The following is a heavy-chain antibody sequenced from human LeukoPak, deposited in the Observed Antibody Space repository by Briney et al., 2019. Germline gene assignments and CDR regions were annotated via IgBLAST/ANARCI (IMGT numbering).Heavy chain of an antibody. CDR2: ITPIFGTA. V-gene: IGHV1-69*13. Sequence: GASVKVSCKASGGTFSSYAISWVRQAPGQGLEWMGGITPIFGTANYAQKFQGRVTITADESTSTAYMELSSLRSEDTAVYYCARGQTYSGSYFLFDYWGQGTLVTVSS. J-gene: IGHJ4*02. D-gene: IGHD1-26*01. CDR1: GGTFSSYA. CDR3: ARGQTYSGSYFLFDY.